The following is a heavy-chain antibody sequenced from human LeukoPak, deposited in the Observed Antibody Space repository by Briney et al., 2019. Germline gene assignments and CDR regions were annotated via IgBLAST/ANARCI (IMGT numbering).Heavy chain of an antibody. J-gene: IGHJ3*02. V-gene: IGHV4-39*07. CDR1: GGSISSSSYY. D-gene: IGHD3-22*01. Sequence: SETLSLTCTVSGGSISSSSYYWGWIRQPPGKGLEWIGSIYYSGSTNYNPSLKSRVTISVDTSKNQFSLKLSSVTAADTAVYYCARYDSSAIYGGGFDIWGQGTMVTVSS. CDR3: ARYDSSAIYGGGFDI. CDR2: IYYSGST.